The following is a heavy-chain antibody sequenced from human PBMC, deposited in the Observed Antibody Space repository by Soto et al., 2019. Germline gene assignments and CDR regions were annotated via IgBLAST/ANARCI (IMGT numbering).Heavy chain of an antibody. J-gene: IGHJ6*02. CDR2: VSNDGSNK. CDR1: EFTFSSYA. Sequence: QVQLVESGGGVVQPGESLRLSCAASEFTFSSYAMHWVRQAPGKGLEWVAVVSNDGSNKYYADSVKGRFIISRDNSKNTLNLQMNSLRAEDTAVYYCAKDQSTNSRSYHALDVWGQGTTVTVSS. CDR3: AKDQSTNSRSYHALDV. D-gene: IGHD2-8*01. V-gene: IGHV3-30*18.